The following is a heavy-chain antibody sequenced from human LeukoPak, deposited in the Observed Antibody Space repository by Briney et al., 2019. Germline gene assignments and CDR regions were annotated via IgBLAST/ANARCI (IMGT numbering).Heavy chain of an antibody. V-gene: IGHV1-2*02. D-gene: IGHD6-13*01. CDR2: INPNSGGT. CDR3: ARGSGYSSSWYGY. J-gene: IGHJ4*02. Sequence: ASVKVSCKASGYTFTGYYMHWVRQAPGQGLEWMGWINPNSGGTNYAQKFQGRVTMTRDTSISTAYMELSRLRSDDTAVYYCARGSGYSSSWYGYWGQGTLVTVSS. CDR1: GYTFTGYY.